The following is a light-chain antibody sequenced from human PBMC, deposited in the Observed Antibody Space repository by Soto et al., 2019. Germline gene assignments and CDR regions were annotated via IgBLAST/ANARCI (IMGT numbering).Light chain of an antibody. V-gene: IGLV2-18*02. CDR1: NSDVGTYNR. J-gene: IGLJ2*01. CDR2: EVR. CDR3: SSYTTSDTVL. Sequence: QSALTQPPSVSGSPGQSVTISCTGANSDVGTYNRVSWYQQPLGTAPRLIIYEVRNRPSGVPDRFSGSQSGNTASLTISGLQAEDEADYYCSSYTTSDTVLFGGGTKVTVL.